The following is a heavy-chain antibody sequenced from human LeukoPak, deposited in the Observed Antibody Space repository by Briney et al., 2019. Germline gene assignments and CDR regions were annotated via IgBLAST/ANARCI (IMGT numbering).Heavy chain of an antibody. CDR3: ARDRPDPRLFMIFGVVDC. CDR1: GDSVSSNSAA. Sequence: SQTLSLTCAISGDSVSSNSAAWNWIRQSPSRGLEWLGRTYYRSKWYNDYAVSVKSRITINPDTSKNQFSLQLNSVTPEDTAVYYCARDRPDPRLFMIFGVVDCWGQGTLVTVSS. D-gene: IGHD3-3*01. V-gene: IGHV6-1*01. CDR2: TYYRSKWYN. J-gene: IGHJ4*02.